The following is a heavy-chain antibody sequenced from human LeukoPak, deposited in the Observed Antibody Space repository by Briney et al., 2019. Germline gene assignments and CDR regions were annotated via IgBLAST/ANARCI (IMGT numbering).Heavy chain of an antibody. Sequence: GASVKVSCKASGYTFTGYYMHWVRQAPGQGLEWMGWISAYNGNTNYAQKLQGRVTMTTDTSTSTAYMELRSLRSDDTAVYYCARVSSRIGELFNYYYYYYMDVWGKGTTVTISS. D-gene: IGHD3-10*01. J-gene: IGHJ6*03. CDR3: ARVSSRIGELFNYYYYYYMDV. V-gene: IGHV1-18*04. CDR2: ISAYNGNT. CDR1: GYTFTGYY.